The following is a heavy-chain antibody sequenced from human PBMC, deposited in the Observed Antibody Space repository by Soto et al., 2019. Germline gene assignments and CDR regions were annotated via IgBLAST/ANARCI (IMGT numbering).Heavy chain of an antibody. CDR1: GFTFSSYA. Sequence: GGSLRLSCAASGFTFSSYAVSWLRQAPGKGLECVSAISGSGGSRYYADSVKGRFTISRDNSKNTLYLQMNSLRAEDTAVYYCAKASHYYYYYGMDVWGQGTTVTVS. CDR3: AKASHYYYYYGMDV. J-gene: IGHJ6*02. CDR2: ISGSGGSR. V-gene: IGHV3-23*01.